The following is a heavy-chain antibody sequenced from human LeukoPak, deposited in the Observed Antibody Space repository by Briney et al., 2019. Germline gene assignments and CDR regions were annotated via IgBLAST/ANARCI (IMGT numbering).Heavy chain of an antibody. Sequence: GGSLRLSCAASGFTFSSYDMHWVRQPTGKGLEWVSAIGTAGDTYYSHSVKGRFTISRENAKNSLYLHMNSLSAGDTAVYFCARGHMLTGYYNFAWFDPWGQGTLVTVSS. V-gene: IGHV3-13*01. D-gene: IGHD3-9*01. CDR3: ARGHMLTGYYNFAWFDP. J-gene: IGHJ5*02. CDR2: IGTAGDT. CDR1: GFTFSSYD.